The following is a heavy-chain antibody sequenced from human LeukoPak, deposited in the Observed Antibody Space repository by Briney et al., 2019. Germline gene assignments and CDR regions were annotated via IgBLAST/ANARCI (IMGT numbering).Heavy chain of an antibody. J-gene: IGHJ4*02. CDR2: IKQDGSEK. V-gene: IGHV3-7*01. Sequence: GGSLRLSCAASGFTFSSYWMSWVRQAPGKGLEWVANIKQDGSEKYYVDSVKGRFTMSRDNAKNSLYLQLNSLRAEDTAVYYCVMYSRADYWGQGTLVTVSS. CDR1: GFTFSSYW. D-gene: IGHD6-13*01. CDR3: VMYSRADY.